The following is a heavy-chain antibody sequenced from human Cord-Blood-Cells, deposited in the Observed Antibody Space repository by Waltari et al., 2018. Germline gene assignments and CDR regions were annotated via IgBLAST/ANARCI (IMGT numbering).Heavy chain of an antibody. V-gene: IGHV4-34*01. J-gene: IGHJ6*02. CDR1: GWSFSGYY. CDR2: INHSGST. D-gene: IGHD3-22*01. CDR3: ATLIADYYYYGMDV. Sequence: QVQLQQWGAGLLKPSETLSLTCAVYGWSFSGYYWSWIRQPPGKGLEWIGEINHSGSTNYNPSLKSRVTISVDTSKNQFSLKLSSVTAADTAVYYCATLIADYYYYGMDVWGQGTTVTVSS.